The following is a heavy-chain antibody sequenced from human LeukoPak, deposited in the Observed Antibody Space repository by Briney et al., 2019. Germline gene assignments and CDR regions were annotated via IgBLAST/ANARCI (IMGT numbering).Heavy chain of an antibody. CDR1: GYTFTSYA. Sequence: GASVKVSCKASGYTFTSYAMHWVRQAPGQRLEWMGWINAGNGNTKYSQKFQGRVTITRDTSASTAYMELSSLRSEDTAVYYCARVRNYYGSGNYYYGMDVWGQGTTVTVSS. CDR2: INAGNGNT. D-gene: IGHD3-10*01. CDR3: ARVRNYYGSGNYYYGMDV. J-gene: IGHJ6*02. V-gene: IGHV1-3*01.